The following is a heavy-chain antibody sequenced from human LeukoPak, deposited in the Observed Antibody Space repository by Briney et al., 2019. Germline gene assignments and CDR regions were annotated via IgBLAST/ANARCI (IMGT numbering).Heavy chain of an antibody. V-gene: IGHV1-69-2*01. CDR1: GYTFTDYY. CDR2: VDAEDGET. CDR3: ATESGVLLWSG. D-gene: IGHD3-10*02. J-gene: IGHJ4*02. Sequence: ASVKVSCKVSGYTFTDYYMHWGEQAPGKGGERMGLVDAEDGETKYAEKFQGGVTITADTSTDTAYMELSSLRSEDTAVYYCATESGVLLWSGWGQGTLVTVSS.